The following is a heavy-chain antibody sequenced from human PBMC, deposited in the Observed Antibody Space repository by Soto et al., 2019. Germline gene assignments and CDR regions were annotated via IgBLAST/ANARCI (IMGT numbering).Heavy chain of an antibody. V-gene: IGHV4-59*01. CDR1: GGSISTYY. CDR3: AKDASGTYYNWFDP. CDR2: LYNNGNT. J-gene: IGHJ5*02. Sequence: SETLSLTCTVSGGSISTYYWSWIRQPPGKGLEWIGFLYNNGNTKYNPSLQSRVTISLDASKNQFSLDLRSVTAADTAVYYCAKDASGTYYNWFDPWGQGSLVTVSS. D-gene: IGHD3-10*01.